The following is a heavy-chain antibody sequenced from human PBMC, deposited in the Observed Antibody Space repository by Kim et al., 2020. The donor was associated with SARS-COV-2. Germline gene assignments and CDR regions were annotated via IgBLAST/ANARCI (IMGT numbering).Heavy chain of an antibody. CDR3: ARDFAHYDIWEGMDV. D-gene: IGHD3-9*01. Sequence: GGSLRLSCAASGFTFSSYAMHWVRQAPGKGLEWVAVISYDGSNKYYADSVKGRFTISRDNSKNTLYLQMNSLRAEDTAVYYCARDFAHYDIWEGMDVWG. V-gene: IGHV3-30-3*01. J-gene: IGHJ6*02. CDR2: ISYDGSNK. CDR1: GFTFSSYA.